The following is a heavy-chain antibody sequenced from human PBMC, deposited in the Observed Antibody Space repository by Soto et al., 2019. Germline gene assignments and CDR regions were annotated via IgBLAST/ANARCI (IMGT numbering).Heavy chain of an antibody. D-gene: IGHD5-12*01. Sequence: QVQLQESGPGLVKPSQTLSLTCTVSGGSISSGGYYWSWIRQHPGKGLEWIGYIYYSGSTYYNPSPKSRVTISVDTSKNQFSLKLRSVPAADTAVYYCARDPGMATPDYYYYGMDVWGQGTTVTVSS. CDR3: ARDPGMATPDYYYYGMDV. V-gene: IGHV4-31*03. CDR1: GGSISSGGYY. CDR2: IYYSGST. J-gene: IGHJ6*02.